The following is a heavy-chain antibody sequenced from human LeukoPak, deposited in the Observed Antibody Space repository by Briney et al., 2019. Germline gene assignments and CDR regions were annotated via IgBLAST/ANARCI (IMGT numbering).Heavy chain of an antibody. D-gene: IGHD3-3*02. CDR3: ARGARLIFGVVIIKVGLFDR. V-gene: IGHV1-2*02. Sequence: ASVKVSCKASGYTFTCYYMHWVRQAPGQGLEWMGWINPNSGGTNYARKFQGRVTMTRDTSISTAYMELSRLRSDDTAVYYCARGARLIFGVVIIKVGLFDRWGQGTLVTVSS. CDR1: GYTFTCYY. CDR2: INPNSGGT. J-gene: IGHJ5*02.